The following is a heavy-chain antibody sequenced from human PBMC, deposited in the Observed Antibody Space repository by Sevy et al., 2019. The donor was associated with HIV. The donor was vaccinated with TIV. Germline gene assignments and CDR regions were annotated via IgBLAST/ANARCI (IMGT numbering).Heavy chain of an antibody. CDR2: IKSKTDGGTT. D-gene: IGHD2-2*01. V-gene: IGHV3-15*01. Sequence: GGSLRLSCVASGFTFSNAWMSWVRQAPGKGLEWVGRIKSKTDGGTTDYAAPVKGRFTISRDDSKNTLYLQMNSLKTEDTAVYYCTTMGYCSSTSCLYYYYYGMDVWGQGTTVTVSS. CDR3: TTMGYCSSTSCLYYYYYGMDV. CDR1: GFTFSNAW. J-gene: IGHJ6*02.